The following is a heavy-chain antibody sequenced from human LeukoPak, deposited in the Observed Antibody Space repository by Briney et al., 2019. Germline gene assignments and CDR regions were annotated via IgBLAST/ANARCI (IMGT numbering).Heavy chain of an antibody. D-gene: IGHD6-13*01. CDR2: FDPEDGET. J-gene: IGHJ4*02. V-gene: IGHV1-24*01. CDR1: GYTLTELS. Sequence: ASVKVSCKVSGYTLTELSMHWVRQAPGKGLERMGGFDPEDGETIYAQKFQGRVTMTEDTSTDTAYMELSSLRSEDTAVYYCATQRYSSSWYAYFDYWGQGTLVTVSS. CDR3: ATQRYSSSWYAYFDY.